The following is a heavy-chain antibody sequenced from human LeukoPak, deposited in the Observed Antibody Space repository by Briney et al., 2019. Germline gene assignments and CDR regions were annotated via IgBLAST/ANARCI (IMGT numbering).Heavy chain of an antibody. J-gene: IGHJ4*02. CDR1: GYTFTNYY. D-gene: IGHD3-22*01. CDR3: ARGTYYDSSGYSGVRLFDY. CDR2: INPNTGRT. V-gene: IGHV1-2*02. Sequence: ASVKVSCKASGYTFTNYYMHWVRQAPGQGLEWMGWINPNTGRTNYAQNFQGRVTMTSDTSISTAYMELNSLRSDDTAVYYCARGTYYDSSGYSGVRLFDYWGQGTLLTVSS.